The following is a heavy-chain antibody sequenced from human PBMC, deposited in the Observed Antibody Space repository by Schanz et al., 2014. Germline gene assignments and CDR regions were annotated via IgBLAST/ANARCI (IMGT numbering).Heavy chain of an antibody. CDR1: GFTFSDSW. Sequence: EVQLVESGGGLVQPGGSLRLSCAAFGFTFSDSWMHWVRQAPGKGLVWVSRTSNDGSFTTFADSVKGRFTISRDNAKNTLYLQMNSLTAEDTAVYYCARGVRIDYWGQGTLVTVSS. J-gene: IGHJ4*02. D-gene: IGHD3-3*01. CDR2: TSNDGSFT. V-gene: IGHV3-74*01. CDR3: ARGVRIDY.